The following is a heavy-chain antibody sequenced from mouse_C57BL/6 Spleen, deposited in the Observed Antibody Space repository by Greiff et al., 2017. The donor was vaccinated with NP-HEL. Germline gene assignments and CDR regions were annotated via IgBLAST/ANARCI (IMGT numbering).Heavy chain of an antibody. CDR3: ARGWDGSFDY. CDR2: ICPNSGST. CDR1: GYTFTSYW. J-gene: IGHJ3*01. V-gene: IGHV1-64*01. Sequence: QVQLQQPGAGLVQPGASVKLSCKASGYTFTSYWMHWVKQSPGQGLEWIGMICPNSGSTNYNEKFKSKATLTVDKSSSTAYMRLSSLTSEDSAVYYCARGWDGSFDYWGQGTLVTVSA. D-gene: IGHD4-1*01.